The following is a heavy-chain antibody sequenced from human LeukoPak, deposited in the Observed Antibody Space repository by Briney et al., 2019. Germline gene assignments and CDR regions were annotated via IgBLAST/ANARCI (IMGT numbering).Heavy chain of an antibody. CDR1: GGSISSYY. Sequence: SETLSLTCTVSGGSISSYYWSWIRQPPGKGLEWIGYIYYSGSTNYNPSLKSRVTISVDTSKNQFSLKLSSVTAADTAVYYCAREGRWSSVDYWGQGTLVTVSS. J-gene: IGHJ4*02. V-gene: IGHV4-59*01. CDR2: IYYSGST. CDR3: AREGRWSSVDY. D-gene: IGHD6-19*01.